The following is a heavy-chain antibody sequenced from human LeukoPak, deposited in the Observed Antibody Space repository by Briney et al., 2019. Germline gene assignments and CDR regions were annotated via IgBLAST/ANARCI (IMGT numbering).Heavy chain of an antibody. J-gene: IGHJ6*02. V-gene: IGHV4-4*07. Sequence: PSETLSLTCTVSGGSICSYYWSWIRQSAAKGLEWIGRIYTSGSTNYNPSLKSRVTMSIDTSKNQFSLKLSSVTAADTAVYYCARGCSSTSCLLRMDVWGQGTTVTVSS. D-gene: IGHD2-2*01. CDR1: GGSICSYY. CDR2: IYTSGST. CDR3: ARGCSSTSCLLRMDV.